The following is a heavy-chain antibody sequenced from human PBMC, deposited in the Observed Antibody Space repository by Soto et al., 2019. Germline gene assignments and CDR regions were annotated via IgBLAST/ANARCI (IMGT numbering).Heavy chain of an antibody. V-gene: IGHV3-21*01. Sequence: GGSLRLSCAASGFTFSSYSMNWVRQAPGKGLEWVSSISSSSSYIYYADSVKGRFTISRDNAKNSLYLQMNSLRAEDTAVYYCARDQISSSRWFDPWGHGTLVTVSS. CDR1: GFTFSSYS. CDR2: ISSSSSYI. J-gene: IGHJ5*02. CDR3: ARDQISSSRWFDP. D-gene: IGHD6-6*01.